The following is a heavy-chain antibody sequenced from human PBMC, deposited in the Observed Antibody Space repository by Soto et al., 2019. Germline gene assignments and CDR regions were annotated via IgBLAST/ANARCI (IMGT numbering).Heavy chain of an antibody. D-gene: IGHD6-13*01. J-gene: IGHJ6*03. V-gene: IGHV3-7*01. CDR3: ARVGSSWPYYYYYMDV. Sequence: GGSLRLSCAASGFTFSSYWMSWVRQAPGKGLEWVANIKQDGSEKYYVDSVKGRFTISRDNAKNSLYLQMNSLRAEDTAVYYCARVGSSWPYYYYYMDVWGKGTTVTVS. CDR2: IKQDGSEK. CDR1: GFTFSSYW.